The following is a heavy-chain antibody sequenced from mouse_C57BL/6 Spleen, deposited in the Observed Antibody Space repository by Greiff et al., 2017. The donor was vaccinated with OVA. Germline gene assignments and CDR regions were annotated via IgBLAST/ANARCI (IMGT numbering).Heavy chain of an antibody. J-gene: IGHJ4*01. V-gene: IGHV1-81*01. CDR1: GYTFTSYG. D-gene: IGHD2-5*01. CDR2: IYPRSGNT. Sequence: VNVVESGAELARPGASVKLSCKASGYTFTSYGISWVKQRTGQGLEWIGEIYPRSGNTYYNEKFKGKATLTADKSSSTAYMELRSLTSEDSAVYFCARLNYSNPYYAMDYWGQGTSVTVSS. CDR3: ARLNYSNPYYAMDY.